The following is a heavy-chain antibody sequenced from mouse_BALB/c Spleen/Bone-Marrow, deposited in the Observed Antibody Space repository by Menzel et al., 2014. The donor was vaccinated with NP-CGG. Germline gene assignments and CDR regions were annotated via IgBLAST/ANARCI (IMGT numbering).Heavy chain of an antibody. CDR1: GFTFSSYA. D-gene: IGHD2-4*01. V-gene: IGHV5-6-5*01. CDR2: ISSGGST. CDR3: ARDDYDDQYYFDY. Sequence: EVQLQQSGGGLVRPGGSLKLSCAASGFTFSSYAMSWVRQTPEKRLEWVASISSGGSTYYPDSVKGRFTISRDNARNILYLQMSSLRFEDTAMYYCARDDYDDQYYFDYWGQGTTFTVSS. J-gene: IGHJ2*01.